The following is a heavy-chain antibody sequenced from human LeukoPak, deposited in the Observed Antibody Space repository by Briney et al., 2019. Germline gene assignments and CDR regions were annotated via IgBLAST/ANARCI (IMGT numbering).Heavy chain of an antibody. CDR1: GGSISSGGYY. J-gene: IGHJ3*02. Sequence: SQTLSLTCTVSGGSISSGGYYWSWIRQHPGKGLEWIGYIYYSGSTYYNPSLKSRVTISVDTSKNQFSLKLSSVTAADTAVYYCARALVVPAATRGRAFDIWGQGTMVTVPS. CDR2: IYYSGST. CDR3: ARALVVPAATRGRAFDI. D-gene: IGHD2-2*01. V-gene: IGHV4-31*03.